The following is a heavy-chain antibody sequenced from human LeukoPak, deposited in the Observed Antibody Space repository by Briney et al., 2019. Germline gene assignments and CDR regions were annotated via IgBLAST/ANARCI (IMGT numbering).Heavy chain of an antibody. CDR1: GGSISSYY. D-gene: IGHD2-2*01. CDR3: ARTLDCSSTSCHTVDYYYGMDV. CDR2: IYYSGST. V-gene: IGHV4-59*01. Sequence: SETLSLTCTVSGGSISSYYWSWIRQPPGKGLEWIGYIYYSGSTNYNPSLKSRVTVSVDTSKNQFSLKLSSVTAADTAVYYCARTLDCSSTSCHTVDYYYGMDVWGKGTTVTVSS. J-gene: IGHJ6*04.